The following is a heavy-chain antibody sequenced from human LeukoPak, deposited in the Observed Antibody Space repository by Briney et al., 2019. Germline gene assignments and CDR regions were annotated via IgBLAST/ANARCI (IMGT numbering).Heavy chain of an antibody. J-gene: IGHJ6*02. CDR3: ATPLTTRYYYGMDV. Sequence: ASVKVSCKVSGYTLTELSMHWVRQAPGKGLEWMGGFDPEDGETIYAQKFQGRVTMTEDTSTDTAYMELSSLGSEDTAVYYCATPLTTRYYYGMDVWGQGTTVTVSS. V-gene: IGHV1-24*01. CDR1: GYTLTELS. D-gene: IGHD4-17*01. CDR2: FDPEDGET.